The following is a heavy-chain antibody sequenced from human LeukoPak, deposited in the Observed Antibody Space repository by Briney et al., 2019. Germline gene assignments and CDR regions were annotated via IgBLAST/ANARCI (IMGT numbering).Heavy chain of an antibody. J-gene: IGHJ6*02. CDR2: ISGTGGTT. CDR3: AKVGGMADYYYYYGMDV. CDR1: GFTFSSYA. D-gene: IGHD1-14*01. V-gene: IGHV3-23*01. Sequence: GGSLRLSCAASGFTFSSYAMSWVRQAPGKGLEWVSGISGTGGTTYYADSVKGRFTISRDNSKNTLYLQMNSLRAEDTAVYYCAKVGGMADYYYYYGMDVWGQGTTVTVSS.